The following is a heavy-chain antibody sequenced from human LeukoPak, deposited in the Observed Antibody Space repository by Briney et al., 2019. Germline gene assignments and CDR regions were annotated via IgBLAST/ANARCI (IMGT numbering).Heavy chain of an antibody. CDR3: ARLGYSSGGGYYYYYMDV. CDR2: INHSGST. D-gene: IGHD3-10*01. V-gene: IGHV4-34*01. Sequence: SETLSLTCAVYGGSFGGYYWSWIRQPPGKGLEWIGEINHSGSTNYNPSLKSRVTISVDTSKNQFSLKLSSVTAADTAVYYCARLGYSSGGGYYYYYMDVWGKGTTVTISS. CDR1: GGSFGGYY. J-gene: IGHJ6*03.